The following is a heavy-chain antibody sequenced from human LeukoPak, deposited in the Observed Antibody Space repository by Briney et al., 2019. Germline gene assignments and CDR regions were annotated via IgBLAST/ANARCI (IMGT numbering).Heavy chain of an antibody. CDR3: ARGTSYYTPFDY. D-gene: IGHD3-3*01. CDR1: GGSISSSNYY. V-gene: IGHV4-61*02. Sequence: PSETLSLTCSVSGGSISSSNYYWSWIRQPAGKGLEWIGRIYTSESTNYNPSLKSRVTISVDTSRNQFSLKLSSVTAADTAVYYCARGTSYYTPFDYWGQGTLVTVSS. J-gene: IGHJ4*02. CDR2: IYTSEST.